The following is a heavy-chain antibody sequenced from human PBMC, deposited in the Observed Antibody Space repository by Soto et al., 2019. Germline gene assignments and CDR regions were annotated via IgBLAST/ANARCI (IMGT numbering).Heavy chain of an antibody. CDR2: MYYSGST. CDR1: GASLSSGSYF. V-gene: IGHV4-61*01. CDR3: ARTPSHLCAASSCHAFDV. D-gene: IGHD2-2*01. J-gene: IGHJ3*01. Sequence: ETLSLTCTVSGASLSSGSYFWSWIRQPPGKGLEYIGYMYYSGSTNYNPSLKSRVTISSDTPKNKFSLRLKSVTAADTAIYYCARTPSHLCAASSCHAFDVWGQGTMVTVSS.